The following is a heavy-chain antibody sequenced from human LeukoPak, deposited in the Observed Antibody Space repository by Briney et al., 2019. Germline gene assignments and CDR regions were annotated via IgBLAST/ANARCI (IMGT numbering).Heavy chain of an antibody. V-gene: IGHV3-48*03. CDR2: ISSSGSTI. J-gene: IGHJ6*04. CDR3: ARLGGFYYYYYGMDV. CDR1: GFTFSSYA. Sequence: GGSLRLSCAASGFTFSSYAMNWVPQAPGKGLGWVSYISSSGSTIYYADSVKGRFTISRDNAKNSLYLQMNSLRAEDTAVYYCARLGGFYYYYYGMDVWGKGTTVTVSS.